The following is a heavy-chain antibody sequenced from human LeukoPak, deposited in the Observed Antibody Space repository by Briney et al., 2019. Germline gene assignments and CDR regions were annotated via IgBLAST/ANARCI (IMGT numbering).Heavy chain of an antibody. J-gene: IGHJ4*02. CDR3: ARDPSYGSGSYDY. CDR2: INPNSGGT. CDR1: GYTFTGYY. Sequence: ASVKVSCKASGYTFTGYYMHWVRQAPGQGLEWMGWINPNSGGTNYAQKFQGWVTMTRDTSISTAYMELSRLRSDDTAVYYCARDPSYGSGSYDYWAREPWSPSPQ. D-gene: IGHD3-10*01. V-gene: IGHV1-2*04.